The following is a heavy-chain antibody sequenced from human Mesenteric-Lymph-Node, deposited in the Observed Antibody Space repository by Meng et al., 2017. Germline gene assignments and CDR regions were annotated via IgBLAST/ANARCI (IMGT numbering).Heavy chain of an antibody. D-gene: IGHD6-19*01. CDR2: ISAYNGNT. V-gene: IGHV1-18*01. CDR1: GYTFTSYG. CDR3: ARVDSSGWVPHTPDAFDI. J-gene: IGHJ3*02. Sequence: ASVKVSCKASGYTFTSYGISWVRQAPGQGLEWMGWISAYNGNTNYAQKLQGRVTMTPDTSTSTAYMELRSLRSDDTAVYYCARVDSSGWVPHTPDAFDIWGQGTMVTVSS.